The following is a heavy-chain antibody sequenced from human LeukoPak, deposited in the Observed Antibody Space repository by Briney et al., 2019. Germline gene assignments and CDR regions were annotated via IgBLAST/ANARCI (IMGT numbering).Heavy chain of an antibody. V-gene: IGHV1-69*05. D-gene: IGHD5-12*01. CDR1: GGTFSSYA. CDR3: ATSLVAAMYYYFDY. CDR2: IIPIFGTA. J-gene: IGHJ4*02. Sequence: ASVKVSCKASGGTFSSYAISWVRQAPGQGLEWMGRIIPIFGTANYAQKFQGRVTITTDESTSTAYMELSSLRSEDTAVYYCATSLVAAMYYYFDYWGQGTLVTVSS.